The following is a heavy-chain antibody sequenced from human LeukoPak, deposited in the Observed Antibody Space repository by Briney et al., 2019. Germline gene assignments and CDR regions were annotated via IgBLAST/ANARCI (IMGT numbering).Heavy chain of an antibody. CDR2: IYYSGST. CDR1: GGSISSGGYY. V-gene: IGHV4-31*03. D-gene: IGHD3-10*01. Sequence: SETLSLTCTVSGGSISSGGYYWSWIRQHPGKGLEWIGYIYYSGSTHYNPSLKSRVTISVDTSKNQFSLKLSSVTAADTAVYYCARDKPYGSGSYIDYWGQGTLVTVSS. J-gene: IGHJ4*02. CDR3: ARDKPYGSGSYIDY.